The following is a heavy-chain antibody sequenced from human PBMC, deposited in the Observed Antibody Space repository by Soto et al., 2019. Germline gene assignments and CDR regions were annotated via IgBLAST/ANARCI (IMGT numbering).Heavy chain of an antibody. CDR2: IYYSGST. CDR3: ARYSHYYYMDV. J-gene: IGHJ6*03. D-gene: IGHD2-15*01. CDR1: GGSISSYY. V-gene: IGHV4-59*01. Sequence: SETLSLTCTVSGGSISSYYWSWIRQPPGKGLEWIGYIYYSGSTSYNPSLKSRVTISVDTSKNQFSLKLSSVTAADTAVYYCARYSHYYYMDVWGKGTTVTVSS.